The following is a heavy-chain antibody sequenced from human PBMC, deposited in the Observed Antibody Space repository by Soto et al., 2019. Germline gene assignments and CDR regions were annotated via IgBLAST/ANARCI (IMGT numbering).Heavy chain of an antibody. D-gene: IGHD5-18*01. J-gene: IGHJ6*02. CDR2: IRSKANSYAT. CDR3: NRRHVDTASPYYGMDV. Sequence: EVQLVESGGGLVQPGGSLKLSCAASGCTLSGSAMHWVRQASGKGLEWVGRIRSKANSYATAYAASVKGRFTISRDDSKNTAYLQMNSLKTEDTAVYYCNRRHVDTASPYYGMDVWGQGTTVTVSS. V-gene: IGHV3-73*02. CDR1: GCTLSGSA.